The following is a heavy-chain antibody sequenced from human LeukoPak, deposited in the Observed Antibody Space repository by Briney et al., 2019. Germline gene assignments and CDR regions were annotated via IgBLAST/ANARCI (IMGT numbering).Heavy chain of an antibody. V-gene: IGHV3-23*01. CDR2: ISGSGGST. CDR3: AKDPHYYDSSVGM. Sequence: GGTLRLSCAASGFTFSSYGMSWVRQAPGKGLEWVSAISGSGGSTYYADSVKGRFTISRDNSKNTLYLQMNSLRAEDTAVYYCAKDPHYYDSSVGMWGQGTLVTVSS. CDR1: GFTFSSYG. J-gene: IGHJ4*02. D-gene: IGHD3-22*01.